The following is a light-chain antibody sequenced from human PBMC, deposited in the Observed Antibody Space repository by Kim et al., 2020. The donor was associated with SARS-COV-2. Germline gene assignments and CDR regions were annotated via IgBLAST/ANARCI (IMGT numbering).Light chain of an antibody. J-gene: IGLJ3*02. V-gene: IGLV1-47*01. CDR3: ATWGDSLSGRV. CDR1: SYNSGSIY. Sequence: GQRVTLSCSGGSYNSGSIYVYWYQQVPGTAPKLLIYRNDQRASGVPDRFSASKSGTSATLAISGLRSEDEADYYCATWGDSLSGRVFGGGTQLTVL. CDR2: RND.